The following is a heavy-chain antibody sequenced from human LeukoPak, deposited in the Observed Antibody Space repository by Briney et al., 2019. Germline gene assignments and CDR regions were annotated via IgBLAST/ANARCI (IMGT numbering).Heavy chain of an antibody. CDR1: GFTFSSYA. D-gene: IGHD6-13*01. CDR2: ISYDGSNK. Sequence: PGRSLRLSCAASGFTFSSYAMHWVRQAPGKGLEWVAVISYDGSNKYYADSVKGRFTISRDNSKNTLYLQMNSLRAEDTAVYYCARVRRRQLGVDYWGQGTLVTVSS. V-gene: IGHV3-30*14. J-gene: IGHJ4*02. CDR3: ARVRRRQLGVDY.